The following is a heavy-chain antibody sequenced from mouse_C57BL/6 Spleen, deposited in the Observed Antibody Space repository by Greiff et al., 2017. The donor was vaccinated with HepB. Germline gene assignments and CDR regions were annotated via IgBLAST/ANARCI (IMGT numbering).Heavy chain of an antibody. D-gene: IGHD2-4*01. J-gene: IGHJ3*01. CDR3: ARIGECDDYDEGFAY. V-gene: IGHV2-2*01. CDR1: GFSLTSYG. CDR2: IWSGGST. Sequence: QVQLKESGPGLVQPSQRLSITCTVSGFSLTSYGVHWVRQSPGKGLEWLGVIWSGGSTDYNAAFISRLSISKDNSKSQVFFKMNSLQADDTAIYYCARIGECDDYDEGFAYWGQGTLVTVSA.